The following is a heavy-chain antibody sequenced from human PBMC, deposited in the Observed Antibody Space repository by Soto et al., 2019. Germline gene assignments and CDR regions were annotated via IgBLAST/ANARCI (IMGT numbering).Heavy chain of an antibody. Sequence: GASVKVSCKASGYTFTSYYMHWVRQAPGQGLEWMGIINTSGGSTSYAQKFQGRVTMTRDTSTSTVYMELSSLRSEDTAVYYCARDAVSLFYYMDVWGKGTTVTVSS. J-gene: IGHJ6*03. CDR1: GYTFTSYY. D-gene: IGHD6-19*01. CDR2: INTSGGST. CDR3: ARDAVSLFYYMDV. V-gene: IGHV1-46*03.